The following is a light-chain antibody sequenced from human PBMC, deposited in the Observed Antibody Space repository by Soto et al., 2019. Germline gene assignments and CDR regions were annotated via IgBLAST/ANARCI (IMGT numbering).Light chain of an antibody. Sequence: DIQMTQSPSSLSASVGDRVTFTCRASQGISNYLAWYQQKPGKVPKLLIYATSTLQSGVPSRFSGSGSGTDFTLTISSLQPEDVATYYWQMYNGVSFGGGTKVEIK. J-gene: IGKJ4*01. V-gene: IGKV1-27*01. CDR3: QMYNGVS. CDR2: ATS. CDR1: QGISNY.